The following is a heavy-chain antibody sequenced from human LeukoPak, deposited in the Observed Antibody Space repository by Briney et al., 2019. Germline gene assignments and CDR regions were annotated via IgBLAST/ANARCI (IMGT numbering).Heavy chain of an antibody. CDR3: ARDKGFWGGSPYYYYGMDV. Sequence: SVKVSCKASGGTFSSYTISWVRQAPGQGLEWMGRIIPIPGIANYAQKFQGRVTITADKSTSTAYMELSSLRSEDTAVYYCARDKGFWGGSPYYYYGMDVWGQGTTVTVSS. D-gene: IGHD3-3*01. CDR2: IIPIPGIA. CDR1: GGTFSSYT. J-gene: IGHJ6*02. V-gene: IGHV1-69*04.